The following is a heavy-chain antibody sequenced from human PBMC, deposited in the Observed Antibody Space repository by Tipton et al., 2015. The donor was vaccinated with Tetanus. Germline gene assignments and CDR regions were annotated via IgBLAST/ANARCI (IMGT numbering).Heavy chain of an antibody. CDR1: GFIFSSYG. CDR2: SWYDGTDK. CDR3: AREADCSGGSCFSGDFDN. D-gene: IGHD2-15*01. V-gene: IGHV3-33*01. J-gene: IGHJ4*02. Sequence: SLRLSCAASGFIFSSYGIHWVRQAPGKWLAWAAASWYDGTDKYYADSVKGRFTIARDNSKNTLYLQMNSLRAEDTAVYYCAREADCSGGSCFSGDFDNWGQGTQVTASS.